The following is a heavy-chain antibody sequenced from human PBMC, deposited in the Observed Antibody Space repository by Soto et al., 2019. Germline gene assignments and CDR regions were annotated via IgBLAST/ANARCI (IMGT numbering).Heavy chain of an antibody. CDR1: GGSISSYY. CDR2: IYYSGST. V-gene: IGHV4-59*08. J-gene: IGHJ4*02. Sequence: PSETLSLTCTVSGGSISSYYGSWIRQPPGKGLEWIGYIYYSGSTNYNPSLKSRVTVSVDTSKNQFSLKLSSVTAADTAVYYCAGADGYNDDFDYWGQGTLVTVSS. D-gene: IGHD5-12*01. CDR3: AGADGYNDDFDY.